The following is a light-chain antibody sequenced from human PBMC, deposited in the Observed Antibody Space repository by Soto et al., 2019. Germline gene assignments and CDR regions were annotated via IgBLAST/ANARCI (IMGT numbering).Light chain of an antibody. CDR1: QSISTY. V-gene: IGKV3-11*01. CDR2: DAS. Sequence: EIVLTQSPATLSWSPRERATLSCRASQSISTYLAWYQQKPGQAPGLLSYDASNRAADIPARFSGSGSGTDFTPNILSTEPEDVALYYCQQRSDWPNTFGQGPKLQIK. CDR3: QQRSDWPNT. J-gene: IGKJ2*01.